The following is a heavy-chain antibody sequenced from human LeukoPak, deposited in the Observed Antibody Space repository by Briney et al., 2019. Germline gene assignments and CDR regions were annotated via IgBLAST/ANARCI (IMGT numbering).Heavy chain of an antibody. CDR1: GGTFSSYA. CDR2: IIPILGIA. D-gene: IGHD3-10*01. J-gene: IGHJ4*02. CDR3: ARDLGSNYGSGSSASFNLDY. Sequence: SVKVSCKASGGTFSSYAISWVRQAPGQGLEWMGRIIPILGIANYAQKLQGRVTITADKSTSTAYMELSSLRSEDTAVYYCARDLGSNYGSGSSASFNLDYWGQGTLVTVSS. V-gene: IGHV1-69*04.